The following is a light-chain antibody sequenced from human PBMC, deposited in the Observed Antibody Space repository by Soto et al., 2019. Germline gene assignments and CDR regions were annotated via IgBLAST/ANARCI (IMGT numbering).Light chain of an antibody. CDR3: CSYAGSSTFFVV. V-gene: IGLV2-23*03. CDR1: SSDVGSYNL. J-gene: IGLJ2*01. Sequence: QSALTQPASVSGSPGQSITISCTGTSSDVGSYNLVSWYQQHPGKAPKLMIYEGSKRPSGVSNRFSGSKYGNTASLTISGLQAEDEADYYCCSYAGSSTFFVVFGGGTKVTVL. CDR2: EGS.